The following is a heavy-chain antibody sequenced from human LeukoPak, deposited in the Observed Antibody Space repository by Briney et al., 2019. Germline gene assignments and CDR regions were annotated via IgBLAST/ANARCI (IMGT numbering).Heavy chain of an antibody. CDR2: IWYDGSNK. CDR1: GFTFSSYG. Sequence: PGGSLRLSCAASGFTFSSYGMHWVRQAPGKGLEWVAVIWYDGSNKYYADSVKGRFTISRDNVKNSLYLQMNSLRVEDTAVYYCARARGGYDLDYWGQGTLVTVSS. D-gene: IGHD5-12*01. CDR3: ARARGGYDLDY. J-gene: IGHJ4*02. V-gene: IGHV3-33*01.